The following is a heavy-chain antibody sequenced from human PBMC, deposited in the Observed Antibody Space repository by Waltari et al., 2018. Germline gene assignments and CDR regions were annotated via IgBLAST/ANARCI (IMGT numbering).Heavy chain of an antibody. V-gene: IGHV3-53*01. J-gene: IGHJ3*02. Sequence: EVQLVESGGGLIQPGGYLRLSCAASGFTVSSNYMSWVRQAPGKGLEGVYVIYSGCSTYYADSVKGRFTISRGNSKNTLYLQMNSLRAEDTAVYYCARATRYGHAFDIWGQGTMVTVSS. CDR1: GFTVSSNY. CDR3: ARATRYGHAFDI. D-gene: IGHD3-10*01. CDR2: IYSGCST.